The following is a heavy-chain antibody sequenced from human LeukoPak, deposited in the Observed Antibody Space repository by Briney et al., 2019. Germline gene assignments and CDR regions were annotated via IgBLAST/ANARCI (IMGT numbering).Heavy chain of an antibody. CDR1: GYTLTELS. CDR2: LDPEDGEM. D-gene: IGHD1-26*01. Sequence: ASVKVSCKVSGYTLTELSLRWVRQVPGKGLEWMGGLDPEDGEMIYSQKFQGRVTMTEDTSTDIAYMEVSSLRSEDTAVYYCATGRTKWDLLNYWGQGTLVTVSS. J-gene: IGHJ4*02. V-gene: IGHV1-24*01. CDR3: ATGRTKWDLLNY.